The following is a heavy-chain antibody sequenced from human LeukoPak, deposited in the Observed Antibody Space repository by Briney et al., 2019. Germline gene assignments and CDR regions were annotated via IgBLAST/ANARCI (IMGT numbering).Heavy chain of an antibody. CDR1: GFTFSQYW. CDR3: ARSGRGVDSFYFYMDV. CDR2: IKHDGGEKQDASAT. J-gene: IGHJ6*03. Sequence: PGGSLRLSCAASGFTFSQYWMSWVRQAPGKGLEWVANIKHDGGEKQDASATKCVDSVQGRFTTSRANAKTSLYLQMNSLRAEDTAVYYCARSGRGVDSFYFYMDVWGKGTTVTVSS. V-gene: IGHV3-7*01. D-gene: IGHD3-10*01.